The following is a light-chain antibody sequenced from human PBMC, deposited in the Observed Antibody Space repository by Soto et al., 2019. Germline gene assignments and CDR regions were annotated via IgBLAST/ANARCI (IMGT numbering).Light chain of an antibody. CDR2: EAS. Sequence: VLTQSPGTLCLSPGERDTVSCRTSQSVSSYLAWYQQKAGQATRLLIYEASNRATSIPAMFGSRGSRAYFILISCRHSPEDAVTYYEQQNLAFWTVGGGTKVDI. V-gene: IGKV3-11*01. CDR1: QSVSSY. J-gene: IGKJ4*02. CDR3: EQQNLAFWT.